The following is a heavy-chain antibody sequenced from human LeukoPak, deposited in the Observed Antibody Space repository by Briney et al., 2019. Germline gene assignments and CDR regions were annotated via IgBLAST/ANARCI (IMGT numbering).Heavy chain of an antibody. D-gene: IGHD3-16*01. CDR1: GGSFSGYY. J-gene: IGHJ4*02. V-gene: IGHV4-59*08. CDR3: ARHGGLYYFDY. Sequence: PSETLSLTCAVYGGSFSGYYWSWIRQPPGKGLEWIGYIYYSGSTNYNPSLKSRVTISVDTSKNQFSLKLSSVTAADTAVYYCARHGGLYYFDYWGQGTLVTVSS. CDR2: IYYSGST.